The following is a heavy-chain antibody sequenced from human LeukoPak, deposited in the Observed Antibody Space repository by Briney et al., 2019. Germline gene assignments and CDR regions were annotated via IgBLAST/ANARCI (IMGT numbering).Heavy chain of an antibody. CDR3: ARDGISSSWRKFDY. V-gene: IGHV3-48*04. CDR2: ISSSSSTI. CDR1: GFTFSSYS. D-gene: IGHD6-13*01. Sequence: PGGSLRLSCAASGFTFSSYSMNWVRQAPGKGLEWVSYISSSSSTIYYADSVKGRFTISRDNAKNSLYLQMNSLRAEDTAVYYCARDGISSSWRKFDYWGQGTLVTVSS. J-gene: IGHJ4*02.